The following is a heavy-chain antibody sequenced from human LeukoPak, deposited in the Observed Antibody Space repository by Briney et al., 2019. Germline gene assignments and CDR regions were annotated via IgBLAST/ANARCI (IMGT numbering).Heavy chain of an antibody. Sequence: SETLSLTCGASGGSISNTNWWRWVRQPPGQGLEWIGEISLTGLTHYNPSLESRVTVSLDKSKNQLSLNLTSVTAADTAVYYCSRENGAFSAFGYWGQGTLVTVLS. J-gene: IGHJ4*02. CDR1: GGSISNTNW. CDR2: ISLTGLT. V-gene: IGHV4/OR15-8*02. CDR3: SRENGAFSAFGY. D-gene: IGHD2-8*01.